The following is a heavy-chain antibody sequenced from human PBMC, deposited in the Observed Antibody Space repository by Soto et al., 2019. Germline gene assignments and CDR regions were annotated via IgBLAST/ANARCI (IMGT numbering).Heavy chain of an antibody. CDR2: INPSGGST. CDR3: ARSIVVVPAAIATMVPGCDY. CDR1: GYTFTSYY. J-gene: IGHJ4*02. D-gene: IGHD2-2*01. Sequence: QVQLVQSGAEVKKPGASVKVSCKASGYTFTSYYMHWVRQAPGQGLEWMGIINPSGGSTSYAQKFQGRVTMTRDTSTSTVYMELRSLRSEDTAVYYCARSIVVVPAAIATMVPGCDYWGQGTLVTVSS. V-gene: IGHV1-46*03.